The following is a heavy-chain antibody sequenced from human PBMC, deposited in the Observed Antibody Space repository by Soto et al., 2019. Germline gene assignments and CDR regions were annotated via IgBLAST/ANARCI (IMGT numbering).Heavy chain of an antibody. CDR3: ARRGYSGYEIDY. D-gene: IGHD5-12*01. V-gene: IGHV3-64*01. Sequence: EVQLVESGGGLVQPGGSLRLSCAASGFTFSSYAMHWVRQAPGKGLEYVSDISSNGGSTDYANSVKGRFTISRDNSKNTLYLEMGSLRAEDMAVYCCARRGYSGYEIDYWGQGTLVTVSS. CDR1: GFTFSSYA. CDR2: ISSNGGST. J-gene: IGHJ4*02.